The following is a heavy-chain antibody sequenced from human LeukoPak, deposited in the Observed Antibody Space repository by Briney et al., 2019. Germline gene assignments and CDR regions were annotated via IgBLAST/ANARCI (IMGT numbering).Heavy chain of an antibody. CDR3: ARSRDILTGYHFDY. D-gene: IGHD3-9*01. V-gene: IGHV4-59*01. CDR1: GGSISSYY. CDR2: IYYSGST. Sequence: SETLSLTCSVSGGSISSYYWSWIRQPPGKGLEWIGYIYYSGSTKYNPSLKSRVTISVDTSKNQFSLKLSSVTAADTAVYYCARSRDILTGYHFDYWGKGTLVTVSS. J-gene: IGHJ4*02.